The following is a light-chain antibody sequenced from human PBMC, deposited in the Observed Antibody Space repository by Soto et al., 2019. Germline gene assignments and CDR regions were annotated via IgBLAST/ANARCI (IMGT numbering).Light chain of an antibody. CDR3: QSNDSSLSGAI. CDR1: SSNIGAGYD. J-gene: IGLJ1*01. CDR2: DNS. Sequence: QFVLTQPPSVSGAPGQRVTISCTGSSSNIGAGYDVHWYQQLPGTAPKLLIYDNSNRPSGVPDRFSGSKSGTSASLAITGLQAEDEADYYCQSNDSSLSGAIFGTGTKLTVL. V-gene: IGLV1-40*01.